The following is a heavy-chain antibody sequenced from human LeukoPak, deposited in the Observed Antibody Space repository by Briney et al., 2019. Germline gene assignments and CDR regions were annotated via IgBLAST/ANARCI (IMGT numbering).Heavy chain of an antibody. CDR3: ARDPSYYYDSSGYPIDY. CDR1: GGTFSSYA. Sequence: SVTVSCKASGGTFSSYAISWVRQAPGQGLEWMGRIIPIPGIANYAQKFQGRVTITADKSTSTAYMELSSLRSEDTAVYYCARDPSYYYDSSGYPIDYWGQGTLVTVSS. J-gene: IGHJ4*02. D-gene: IGHD3-22*01. V-gene: IGHV1-69*04. CDR2: IIPIPGIA.